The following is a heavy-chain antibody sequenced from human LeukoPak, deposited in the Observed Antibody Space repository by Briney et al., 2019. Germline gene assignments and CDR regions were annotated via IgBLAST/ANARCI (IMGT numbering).Heavy chain of an antibody. D-gene: IGHD3-10*01. V-gene: IGHV2-70*01. CDR1: GFSLTTSGRC. Sequence: SSPTLVNPTQTLTLTCTFHGFSLTTSGRCVSWILQPPGKALEWLALIDWDDDKYYSTSLKTRLTISKDTSKNQVVLTMTNMDPVDTATYYCARIPGSGSYYYFDYWGQGTLVTVSS. CDR3: ARIPGSGSYYYFDY. CDR2: IDWDDDK. J-gene: IGHJ4*02.